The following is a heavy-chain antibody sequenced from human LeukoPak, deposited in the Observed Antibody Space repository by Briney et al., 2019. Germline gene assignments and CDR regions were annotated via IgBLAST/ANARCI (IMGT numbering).Heavy chain of an antibody. V-gene: IGHV4-39*01. J-gene: IGHJ4*02. CDR3: ARFKGGTGFDY. D-gene: IGHD1-26*01. CDR2: ISSSRQA. CDR1: GGSITTTDFD. Sequence: SETLSLTCAVSGGSITTTDFDWAWIRQAPGQGFEWIATISSSRQAYYYPSLMSRVTISVDTSKNQFSLDVTSGTAADTGLFYCARFKGGTGFDYWGRGILVIVS.